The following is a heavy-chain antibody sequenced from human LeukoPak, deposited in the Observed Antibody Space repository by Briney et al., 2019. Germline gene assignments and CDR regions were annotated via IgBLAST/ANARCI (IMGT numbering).Heavy chain of an antibody. J-gene: IGHJ6*03. CDR1: GGTFSSYA. V-gene: IGHV1-69*05. Sequence: SVKVSCKASGGTFSSYAISWVRQAPGQGLEWMGRIIPVFGTANYAQKFQGRVTITTDESTSTAYMELSSLRSEDTAVYYCARGDIVATSYMDVWGKGTTVTVSS. CDR2: IIPVFGTA. CDR3: ARGDIVATSYMDV. D-gene: IGHD5-12*01.